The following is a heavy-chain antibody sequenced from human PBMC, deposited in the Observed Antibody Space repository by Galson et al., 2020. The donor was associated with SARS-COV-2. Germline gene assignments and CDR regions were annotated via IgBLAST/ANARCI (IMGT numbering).Heavy chain of an antibody. D-gene: IGHD3-22*01. CDR1: GGSISSSSYY. V-gene: IGHV4-39*01. CDR3: ARLPYYYDSSYAFDI. Sequence: SETLSLTCTVSGGSISSSSYYWGWIRQPPGKGLEWIGSIYYSGITYYNPSLKSRVTISVDTSKNQFSLKLGSVTAADTAVYYCARLPYYYDSSYAFDIWGQGTMVTVSS. CDR2: IYYSGIT. J-gene: IGHJ3*02.